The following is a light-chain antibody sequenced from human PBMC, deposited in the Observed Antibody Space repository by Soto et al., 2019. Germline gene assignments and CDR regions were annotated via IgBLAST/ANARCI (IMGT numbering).Light chain of an antibody. J-gene: IGLJ1*01. V-gene: IGLV2-14*01. Sequence: QSALSQPASVSGSPGQSITISCSGGSGDVGGYNYVSWFQHHSGKAPKLIIYSVNNRPSGISTRFSGSKSGDTASLTISGLPAEDEADYYCSSFTNTYSRYAFGTGTKLTVL. CDR3: SSFTNTYSRYA. CDR2: SVN. CDR1: SGDVGGYNY.